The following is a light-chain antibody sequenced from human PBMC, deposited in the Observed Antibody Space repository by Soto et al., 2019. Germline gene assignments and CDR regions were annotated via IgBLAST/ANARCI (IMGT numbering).Light chain of an antibody. V-gene: IGKV3-15*01. CDR3: QQYNNSPRT. CDR1: QSVSTK. CDR2: GIS. Sequence: EIVMTQSPTPMTLSPAERATPSCRASQSVSTKLAWYQQKPGQAPRLLIYGISTWASGVPARFSGTGFGTEFTLTISSLQSGDSAVYYCQQYNNSPRTFGQGTKVDIK. J-gene: IGKJ1*01.